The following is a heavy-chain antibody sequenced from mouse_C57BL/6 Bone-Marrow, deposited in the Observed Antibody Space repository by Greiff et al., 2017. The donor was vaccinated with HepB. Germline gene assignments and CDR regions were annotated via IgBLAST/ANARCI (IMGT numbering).Heavy chain of an antibody. Sequence: EVMLVESGGGLVKPGGSLKLSCAASGFTFSSYAMSWVRQTPEKRLEWVATISDGGSYTYYPDTVKGRFPISRDNAKNTLYLQMSHLKSEDTAMYYCARVLLITTVVADYWGQGTTLTVSS. CDR2: ISDGGSYT. J-gene: IGHJ2*01. CDR3: ARVLLITTVVADY. CDR1: GFTFSSYA. D-gene: IGHD1-1*01. V-gene: IGHV5-4*03.